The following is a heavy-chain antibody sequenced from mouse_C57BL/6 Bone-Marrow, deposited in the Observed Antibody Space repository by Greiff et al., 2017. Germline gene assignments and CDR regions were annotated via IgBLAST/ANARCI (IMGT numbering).Heavy chain of an antibody. V-gene: IGHV5-6*01. CDR1: GFTFSSYG. CDR2: ISSGGSYT. J-gene: IGHJ1*03. D-gene: IGHD1-1*01. Sequence: EVQVVESGGDLVKPGGSLKLSCAASGFTFSSYGMSWVRQTPDKRLEWVATISSGGSYTYYPASVKGRFTISSDNAKNTRYLQLSSLKSEDTAMYFCARRDYGSSCDWYFDVWGTGTTVTVSS. CDR3: ARRDYGSSCDWYFDV.